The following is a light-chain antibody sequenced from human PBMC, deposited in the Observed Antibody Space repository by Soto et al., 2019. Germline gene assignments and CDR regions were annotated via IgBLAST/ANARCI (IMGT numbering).Light chain of an antibody. Sequence: IQMTQSPSSLSASVGDRVTITCRASQSISSYLNWYQQKPGKAPKLLIYAASSLQSGVPSRFSGSGSGTDFTLTISRLQPEDFAIYYCQQSYSTPRTFGQGNKVEIK. V-gene: IGKV1-39*01. CDR3: QQSYSTPRT. CDR2: AAS. CDR1: QSISSY. J-gene: IGKJ1*01.